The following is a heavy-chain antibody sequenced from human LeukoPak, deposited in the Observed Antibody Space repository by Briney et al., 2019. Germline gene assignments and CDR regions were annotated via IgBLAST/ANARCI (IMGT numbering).Heavy chain of an antibody. Sequence: PSETLSLTCTVSGGSISSYYWSWIRQPPGKGLEWIGYIYYSGSTNYNPSLKSRVTISVDTSKNQFSLKLSSVTAAYTAVYYCARVGRGDAFDIWGQGTMVTVSS. V-gene: IGHV4-59*01. CDR3: ARVGRGDAFDI. J-gene: IGHJ3*02. CDR2: IYYSGST. D-gene: IGHD6-25*01. CDR1: GGSISSYY.